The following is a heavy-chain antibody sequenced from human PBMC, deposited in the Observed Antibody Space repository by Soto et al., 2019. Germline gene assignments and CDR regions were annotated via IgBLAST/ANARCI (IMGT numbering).Heavy chain of an antibody. J-gene: IGHJ4*02. CDR1: GYSFTNYW. CDR2: IYPGDSDT. CDR3: ARSRITGSTWTFDY. V-gene: IGHV5-51*01. Sequence: GESLKISCKGSGYSFTNYWIGWVRQMPGKGLEWMCIIYPGDSDTRYSPSFQGQVTISADKSIDTAYLQWSSLKASDSAMYYCARSRITGSTWTFDYWGQETLVTVSS. D-gene: IGHD1-20*01.